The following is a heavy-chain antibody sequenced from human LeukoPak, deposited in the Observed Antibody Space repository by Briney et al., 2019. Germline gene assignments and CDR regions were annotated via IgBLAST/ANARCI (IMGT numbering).Heavy chain of an antibody. CDR1: GFTFSSYS. V-gene: IGHV3-48*04. J-gene: IGHJ6*03. CDR3: ARVKSGYSYGPHYYYYYYMDV. Sequence: GGSLRLSCAASGFTFSSYSMMWVRQAPGKGLEWVSYISSSSTTIHYADSVKGRFTISRDNAKNSLYLQMNSLRAEDKAVYYCARVKSGYSYGPHYYYYYYMDVWGKGTTVTVSS. D-gene: IGHD5-18*01. CDR2: ISSSSTTI.